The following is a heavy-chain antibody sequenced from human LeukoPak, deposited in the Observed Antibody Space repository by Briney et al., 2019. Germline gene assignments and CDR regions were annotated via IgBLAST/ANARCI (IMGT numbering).Heavy chain of an antibody. Sequence: GGSLRLSCAASGFTFSSYAMSWVRQAPGKGLEWVSAISGSGGSTYYADSVKGRFTISRDNSKNTLYLQMNSRRAEDTAVYYCATHSGCDLYYFDYWGQGTLVTVSS. CDR1: GFTFSSYA. V-gene: IGHV3-23*01. CDR3: ATHSGCDLYYFDY. D-gene: IGHD5-12*01. J-gene: IGHJ4*02. CDR2: ISGSGGST.